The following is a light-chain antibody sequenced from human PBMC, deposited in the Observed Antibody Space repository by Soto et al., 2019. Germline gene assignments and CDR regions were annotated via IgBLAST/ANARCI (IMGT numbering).Light chain of an antibody. CDR2: EAT. V-gene: IGLV2-14*01. J-gene: IGLJ1*01. CDR1: RSDNGASNS. Sequence: QSVLTQPASVSGSPGQSITISCAGTRSDNGASNSVSWYQHLPGRSPTLIIYEATNRPSGVSERFSGSKAGDTASLTISGLQAEDEADYYCCSYVGATTYVFGTGTKVTVL. CDR3: CSYVGATTYV.